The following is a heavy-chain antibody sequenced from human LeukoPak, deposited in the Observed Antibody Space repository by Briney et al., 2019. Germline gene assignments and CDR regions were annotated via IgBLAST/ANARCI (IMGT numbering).Heavy chain of an antibody. J-gene: IGHJ4*02. V-gene: IGHV1-69*01. Sequence: ASVKVSCKASGGTFSSYAISWVRQAPGQGLEWMGGIIPIFGTANYAQKFQGRATITADESTSTAYMELSSLRSEDTAVYYCARVRYSNPTTKTSEPPDYWGQGTLVTVSS. CDR3: ARVRYSNPTTKTSEPPDY. CDR2: IIPIFGTA. D-gene: IGHD4-11*01. CDR1: GGTFSSYA.